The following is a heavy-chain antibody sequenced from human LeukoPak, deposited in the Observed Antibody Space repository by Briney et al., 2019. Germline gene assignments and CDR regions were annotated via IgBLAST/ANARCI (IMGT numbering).Heavy chain of an antibody. Sequence: SQTLSLTCTVSGGSISSGGYYWSWIRQPPGKGLEWIGYIYHSGSTYYNPSLKSRVTISEDRSKNQFSLKLSSVTAADTAVYYCARDRTGTTVFDYWGQGTLVTVSS. CDR3: ARDRTGTTVFDY. V-gene: IGHV4-30-2*01. CDR2: IYHSGST. D-gene: IGHD1-7*01. CDR1: GGSISSGGYY. J-gene: IGHJ4*02.